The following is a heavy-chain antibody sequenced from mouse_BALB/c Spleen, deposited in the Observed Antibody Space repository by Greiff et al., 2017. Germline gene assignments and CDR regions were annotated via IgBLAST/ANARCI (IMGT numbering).Heavy chain of an antibody. D-gene: IGHD2-3*01. CDR1: GFSLTGYG. CDR3: AKLYDGDLDAMDY. V-gene: IGHV2-6-7*01. CDR2: IWGDGST. Sequence: VQRVESGPGLVAPSQSLSITCTVSGFSLTGYGVNWVRQPPGKGLEWLGMIWGDGSTDYNSALKSRLSISKDNSKSQVFLKMNSLQTDDTARYYCAKLYDGDLDAMDYWGQGTSVTVSS. J-gene: IGHJ4*01.